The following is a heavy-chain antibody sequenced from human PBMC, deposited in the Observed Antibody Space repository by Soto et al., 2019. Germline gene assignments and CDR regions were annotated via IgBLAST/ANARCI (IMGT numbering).Heavy chain of an antibody. J-gene: IGHJ4*02. CDR3: AKVRGIGRQQQKGEGYYFDY. D-gene: IGHD6-13*01. CDR1: GFTFSSYA. Sequence: EVQLLESGGGLVQPGGSLRLSCAASGFTFSSYAMSWVRQAPGKGLEWVSAISGSGGSTYYADSVKGRFTISRDNSKNTLYLQMNSLRAEDTAVYYCAKVRGIGRQQQKGEGYYFDYWGQGTLVTVSS. V-gene: IGHV3-23*01. CDR2: ISGSGGST.